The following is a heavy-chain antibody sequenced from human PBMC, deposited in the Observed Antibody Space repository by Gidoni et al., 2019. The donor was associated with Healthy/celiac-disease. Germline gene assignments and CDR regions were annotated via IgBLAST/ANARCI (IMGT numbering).Heavy chain of an antibody. CDR1: GYPFTSYG. CDR3: AVVGQSKPGGNWFDP. Sequence: QVQLVQSGAEVKKPGASGKVSCKASGYPFTSYGISWVRQAPGQGLEWMGWISAYNGNTNYAQKLQGRVTMTTDTSTSTAYMELRSLRSDDTAVYYCAVVGQSKPGGNWFDPWGQGTLVTVSS. D-gene: IGHD3-16*01. CDR2: ISAYNGNT. J-gene: IGHJ5*02. V-gene: IGHV1-18*01.